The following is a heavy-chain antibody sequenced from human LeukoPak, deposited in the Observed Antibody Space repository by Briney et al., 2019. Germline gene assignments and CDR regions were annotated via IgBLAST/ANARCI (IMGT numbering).Heavy chain of an antibody. Sequence: SQTLSLTCTVSGGSISSGDYYWSWIRQPPGKGLEWIGYIYYSGSTYYNPSLKSRVTISVDTSKNQFPLKLSSVTAADTAVYYCARDRRSFGMDVWGQGTTVTVSS. V-gene: IGHV4-30-4*01. CDR3: ARDRRSFGMDV. J-gene: IGHJ6*02. CDR2: IYYSGST. CDR1: GGSISSGDYY.